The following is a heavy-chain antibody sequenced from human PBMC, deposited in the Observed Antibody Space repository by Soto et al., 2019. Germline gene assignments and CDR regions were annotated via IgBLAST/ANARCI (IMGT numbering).Heavy chain of an antibody. D-gene: IGHD2-2*01. Sequence: QVQLVQSGAEVKKPGSSVKVSCKASGGTFSSYTISWVRQAPGQGLEWMGRIIPILGIANYAQKFQGRVTITADKSTSTAYMGLSSLRSEDTAVYYCARVDCSSTSPFCYYMDVWGKGTTVTVSS. J-gene: IGHJ6*03. CDR3: ARVDCSSTSPFCYYMDV. CDR2: IIPILGIA. CDR1: GGTFSSYT. V-gene: IGHV1-69*02.